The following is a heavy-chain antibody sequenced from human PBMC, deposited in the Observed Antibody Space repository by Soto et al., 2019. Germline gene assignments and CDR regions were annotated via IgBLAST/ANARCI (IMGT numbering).Heavy chain of an antibody. Sequence: GSLRSSGPASELRLTWYYISWIRNAQGKGLEGISYSSNSGTYARYADSVKGRFSISRDNAKNSLYLKINSQRGDDTARYYCARSGDNDYLLDYWGQGTPVTVSS. J-gene: IGHJ4*02. CDR3: ARSGDNDYLLDY. D-gene: IGHD5-12*01. CDR2: SSNSGTYA. CDR1: ELRLTWYY. V-gene: IGHV3-11*06.